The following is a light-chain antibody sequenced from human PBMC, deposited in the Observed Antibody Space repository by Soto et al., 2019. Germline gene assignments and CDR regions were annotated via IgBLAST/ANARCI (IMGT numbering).Light chain of an antibody. V-gene: IGKV3-20*01. J-gene: IGKJ5*01. Sequence: EIVLAQSPGTLSLSPGERATLSCRGSQSVTSYLAWYQQKPGQAPRLLIYGASSRATGIPDRFSGSGSGTDFTLTISRLEPEDFAVYYCQQYGSSPLISFGQGTRLEIK. CDR3: QQYGSSPLIS. CDR1: QSVTSY. CDR2: GAS.